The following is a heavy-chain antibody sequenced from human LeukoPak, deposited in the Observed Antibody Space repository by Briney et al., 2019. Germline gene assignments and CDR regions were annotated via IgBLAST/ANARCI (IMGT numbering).Heavy chain of an antibody. CDR3: AKDFAFNSYMDV. V-gene: IGHV3-30*02. D-gene: IGHD2/OR15-2a*01. J-gene: IGHJ6*03. Sequence: GGSLRLSCAAPGFTFSSYGMHWVRQGPGKGLEWVAFIRYDGSDKYYVDSVKGRFTISRDNSKNTLYLQMNSLRGEDTAVYYCAKDFAFNSYMDVWGKGSTVTISS. CDR2: IRYDGSDK. CDR1: GFTFSSYG.